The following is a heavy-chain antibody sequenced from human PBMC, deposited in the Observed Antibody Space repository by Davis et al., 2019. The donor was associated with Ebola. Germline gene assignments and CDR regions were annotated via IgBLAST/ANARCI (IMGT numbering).Heavy chain of an antibody. CDR1: GGTFSSYA. V-gene: IGHV1-69*13. CDR2: IIPMFGTA. J-gene: IGHJ6*02. CDR3: AKIMSYYYGMDV. Sequence: AASVKVSCKASGGTFSSYAISWVRQAPGQGLEWMGGIIPMFGTANYAQKFQGRVTITADESTSTAYMELSSLRSEDTAVYYCAKIMSYYYGMDVWGQGTTVTVSS.